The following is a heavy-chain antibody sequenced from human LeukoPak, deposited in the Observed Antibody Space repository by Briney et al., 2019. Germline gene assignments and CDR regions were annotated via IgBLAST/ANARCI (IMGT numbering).Heavy chain of an antibody. Sequence: SVKVSCKASGYTFTSCGISWVRQAPGQGLEWMGGTIPIFGTANYAQKFQGRVTITADKSTSTAYMELSSLRSEDTAVYYCAREKGLYSSSWYDYWGQGTLVTVSS. J-gene: IGHJ4*02. CDR3: AREKGLYSSSWYDY. D-gene: IGHD6-13*01. CDR2: TIPIFGTA. V-gene: IGHV1-69*06. CDR1: GYTFTSCG.